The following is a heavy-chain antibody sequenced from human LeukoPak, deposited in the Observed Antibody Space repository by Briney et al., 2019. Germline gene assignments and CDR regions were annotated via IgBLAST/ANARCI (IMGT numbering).Heavy chain of an antibody. J-gene: IGHJ5*02. CDR1: GYSLTSHG. V-gene: IGHV1-18*01. CDR3: ARGSLGNWNYWFDP. CDR2: ISAYNGNT. Sequence: ASVKVSCKASGYSLTSHGISWVRQAPGQGLEWMGWISAYNGNTNYAQKLQDRVTMTTDTSTSTAYMELRSLRSDDTAVYYCARGSLGNWNYWFDPWGQGTLVTVSS. D-gene: IGHD1-7*01.